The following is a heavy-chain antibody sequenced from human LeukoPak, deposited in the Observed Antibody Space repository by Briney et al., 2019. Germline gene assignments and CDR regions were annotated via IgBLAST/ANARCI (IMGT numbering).Heavy chain of an antibody. V-gene: IGHV1-18*01. CDR2: ISAYNGNT. CDR1: GYTFTSYG. J-gene: IGHJ4*02. Sequence: ASVKVSCKASGYTFTSYGISWVRQAPGQGLEWMGWISAYNGNTNYAQKFQGRVTMTRDTSISTAYMELSRLRSDDTAVYYCARGQTITYYYDSSGYWFDYWGQGTLVTVSS. D-gene: IGHD3-22*01. CDR3: ARGQTITYYYDSSGYWFDY.